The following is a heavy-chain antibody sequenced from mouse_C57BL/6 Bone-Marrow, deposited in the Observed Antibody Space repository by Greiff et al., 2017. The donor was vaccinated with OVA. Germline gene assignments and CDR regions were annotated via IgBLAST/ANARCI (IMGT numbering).Heavy chain of an antibody. D-gene: IGHD1-1*01. V-gene: IGHV2-5*01. Sequence: QVQLKQSGPGLVQPSQSLSITCTVSGFSLTSYGVHWVRQSPGKGLEWLGVIWRGGSTDYNAAFMSRLSITKDNSKSQVFFKMNSLQADDTAIYYYAKNSPLDYYGDAMDYWGQGTSVTVSS. CDR1: GFSLTSYG. CDR2: IWRGGST. CDR3: AKNSPLDYYGDAMDY. J-gene: IGHJ4*01.